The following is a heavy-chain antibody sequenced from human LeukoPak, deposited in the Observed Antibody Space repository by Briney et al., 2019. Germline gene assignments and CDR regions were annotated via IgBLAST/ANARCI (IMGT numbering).Heavy chain of an antibody. Sequence: GRSLRLSCAASGFTFSSYGMHWVRQAPGKGLEWVAVIWYDGSNKYYADSVKGRFTISRDNSKNTLYLQMNSLRAEDTAVYYCARDLGGSGSRKIRYYFDYWGQGPLVTVPS. CDR2: IWYDGSNK. D-gene: IGHD1-26*01. CDR1: GFTFSSYG. J-gene: IGHJ4*02. CDR3: ARDLGGSGSRKIRYYFDY. V-gene: IGHV3-33*01.